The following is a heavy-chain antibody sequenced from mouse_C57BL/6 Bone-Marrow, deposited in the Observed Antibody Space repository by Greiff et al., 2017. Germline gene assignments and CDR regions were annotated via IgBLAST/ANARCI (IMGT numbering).Heavy chain of an antibody. J-gene: IGHJ3*01. CDR2: IYPRSGNT. V-gene: IGHV1-81*01. CDR1: GYTFTSYG. CDR3: AREGAYYSNYLAWFAY. D-gene: IGHD2-5*01. Sequence: VQLQQSGAELARPGASVKLSCTASGYTFTSYGISWVKQRTGQGLEWIGEIYPRSGNTYYNEKFKGKATLTADKSSSTAYMELRSLTSEDSAVYFCAREGAYYSNYLAWFAYWGQGTLVTVSA.